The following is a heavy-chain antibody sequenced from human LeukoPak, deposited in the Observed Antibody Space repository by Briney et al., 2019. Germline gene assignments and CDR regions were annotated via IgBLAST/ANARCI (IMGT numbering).Heavy chain of an antibody. CDR3: ARRYYYGSGSYYFDY. V-gene: IGHV3-7*01. CDR1: GFTLSSYW. CDR2: IKQDGSEK. Sequence: GGSLRLSCAASGFTLSSYWMSWVRQALGKGLEWVANIKQDGSEKYYVDSVKGRFTISRDNAKNSLYLQMNSLRAEDTAVYYCARRYYYGSGSYYFDYWGQGTLVTVSS. J-gene: IGHJ4*02. D-gene: IGHD3-10*01.